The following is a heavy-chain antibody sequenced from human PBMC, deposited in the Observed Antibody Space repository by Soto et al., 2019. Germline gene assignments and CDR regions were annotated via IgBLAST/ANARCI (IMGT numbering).Heavy chain of an antibody. CDR3: ARDGSGGRTWFDY. D-gene: IGHD1-26*01. Sequence: QVQLRESGPGLVKPSETLSLTCTVSGGSISNYYWSWIRQPPGKGLEWIGYIYYSGSTNYNPSLKSRVTISVDTSKNQFSLKLSSVTAADTAVYYCARDGSGGRTWFDYWGQETLVTVSS. J-gene: IGHJ4*02. V-gene: IGHV4-59*01. CDR1: GGSISNYY. CDR2: IYYSGST.